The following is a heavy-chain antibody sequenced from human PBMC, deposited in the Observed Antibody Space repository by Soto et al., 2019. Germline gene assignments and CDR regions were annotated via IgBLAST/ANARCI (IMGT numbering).Heavy chain of an antibody. CDR1: GGTFSSYA. V-gene: IGHV1-69*13. D-gene: IGHD3-3*01. CDR3: ASLSVRGGVVIGYVGYVMDV. CDR2: IIPIFGTA. J-gene: IGHJ6*02. Sequence: PAVKVCCKASGGTFSSYAISWVRQAPGQGLEWMGGIIPIFGTANYAQKFQGRVTITADESTSTAYMELSSLRSEDTAVYYCASLSVRGGVVIGYVGYVMDVWG.